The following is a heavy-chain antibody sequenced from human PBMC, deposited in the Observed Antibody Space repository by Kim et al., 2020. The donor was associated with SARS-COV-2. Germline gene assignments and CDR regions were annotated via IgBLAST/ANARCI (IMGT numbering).Heavy chain of an antibody. CDR3: AKDVGATGVSAFDI. CDR1: GFTFDDYA. Sequence: SLRLSCAASGFTFDDYAMHWVRQAPGKGLEWVSGISWNSGSIGYADSVKGRFTISRDNAKNSLYLQMNSLRAEDTALYYCAKDVGATGVSAFDIWGQGTMVTVSS. D-gene: IGHD1-26*01. V-gene: IGHV3-9*01. CDR2: ISWNSGSI. J-gene: IGHJ3*02.